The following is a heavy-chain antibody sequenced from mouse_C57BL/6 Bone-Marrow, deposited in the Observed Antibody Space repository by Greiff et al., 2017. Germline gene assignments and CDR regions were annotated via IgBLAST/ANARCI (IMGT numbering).Heavy chain of an antibody. CDR1: GFTFSSYG. V-gene: IGHV5-6*01. CDR2: ISSGGSYT. D-gene: IGHD2-1*01. J-gene: IGHJ3*01. CDR3: ASHNGNYWFAY. Sequence: EVQGVESGGDLVKPGGSLKLSCAASGFTFSSYGMSWVRQTPDKRLEWVATISSGGSYTYYPDSVNGRFTISRANAKNTLYLQMSSLKSEDTAMYYSASHNGNYWFAYWGQGTLVTVSA.